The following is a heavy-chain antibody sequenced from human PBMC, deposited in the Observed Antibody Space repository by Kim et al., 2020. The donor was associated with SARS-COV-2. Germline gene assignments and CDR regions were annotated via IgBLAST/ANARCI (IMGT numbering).Heavy chain of an antibody. CDR2: IFHDGDT. D-gene: IGHD1-1*01. V-gene: IGHV4-38-2*02. CDR1: GYSIRTGYY. Sequence: SETLSLTCTVSGYSIRTGYYWGWIRQPPGKGLEWIGTIFHDGDTFSNPSLWGSRRVVMLVDTSKNQFSLELTSVTAADTAVYYCVRGTLAASYGLDVWGPGTAVTVS. CDR3: VRGTLAASYGLDV. J-gene: IGHJ6*02.